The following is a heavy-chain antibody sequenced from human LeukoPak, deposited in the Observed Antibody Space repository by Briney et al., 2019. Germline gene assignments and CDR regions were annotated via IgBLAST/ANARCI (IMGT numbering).Heavy chain of an antibody. Sequence: SETLSLTCTVSGVPLSSGGYYSSWIRQHPGKGLEWIGYIYYSGSTYCNPSLKSRVTMSGDASKNQFALKRSSVTAADTAVYYCARDLKGFSYFDYWGQGTLVTVSS. CDR2: IYYSGST. J-gene: IGHJ4*02. CDR1: GVPLSSGGYY. CDR3: ARDLKGFSYFDY. V-gene: IGHV4-31*03.